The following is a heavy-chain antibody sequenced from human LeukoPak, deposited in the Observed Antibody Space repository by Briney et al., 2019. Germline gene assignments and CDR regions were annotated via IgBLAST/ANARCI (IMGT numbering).Heavy chain of an antibody. CDR3: AKDGQAINSNWDYFDS. CDR2: IGNTET. J-gene: IGHJ4*02. V-gene: IGHV3-23*01. D-gene: IGHD7-27*01. Sequence: GGSLRLSCVASGFTFSTFAMSWVRQAPGKGLEWVSGIGNTETYYADSVKGRFTISRDNSKNTIYLHMNNLRAEDTALYYCAKDGQAINSNWDYFDSWGQGTLVTVSS. CDR1: GFTFSTFA.